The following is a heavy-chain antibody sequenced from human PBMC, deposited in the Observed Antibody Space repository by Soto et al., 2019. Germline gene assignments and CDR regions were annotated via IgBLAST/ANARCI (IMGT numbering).Heavy chain of an antibody. J-gene: IGHJ4*02. D-gene: IGHD6-19*01. Sequence: QVQLVQSGAEVKKPGASVKVSCKASGYTFTSYAMPWVRQAPGQRLEWMGWINGGNGNTKYSQKLQDRVTITRDTSASTAYMELSSLRSEDRGVYYCARPHGYSSGWYRGWGQGTLVTVSS. V-gene: IGHV1-3*01. CDR2: INGGNGNT. CDR3: ARPHGYSSGWYRG. CDR1: GYTFTSYA.